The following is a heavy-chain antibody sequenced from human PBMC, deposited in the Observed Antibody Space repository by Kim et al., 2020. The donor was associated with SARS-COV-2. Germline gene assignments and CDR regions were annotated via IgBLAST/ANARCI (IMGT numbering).Heavy chain of an antibody. V-gene: IGHV1-8*01. CDR2: NT. J-gene: IGHJ4*02. CDR3: ASGPDTLDY. Sequence: NTGHAQKFQGRVTMTRNTSISTAYMELSSLRSEDTAVYYCASGPDTLDYWGQGTLVTVSS.